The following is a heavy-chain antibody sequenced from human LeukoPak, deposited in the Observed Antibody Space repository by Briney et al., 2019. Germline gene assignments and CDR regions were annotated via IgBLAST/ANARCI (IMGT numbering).Heavy chain of an antibody. CDR3: ARGRSDSGAYCYFGS. V-gene: IGHV3-30*03. D-gene: IGHD3-22*01. CDR1: GFTFSEYT. Sequence: GGSVTLSCAACGFTFSEYTMHWVGQAPSKGLDGVAVIYYYGREIYCADSVKGRFTISRDDSMSTTYLQMNSLRAEDTALYYCARGRSDSGAYCYFGSWGQGTPVTVSS. J-gene: IGHJ4*02. CDR2: IYYYGREI.